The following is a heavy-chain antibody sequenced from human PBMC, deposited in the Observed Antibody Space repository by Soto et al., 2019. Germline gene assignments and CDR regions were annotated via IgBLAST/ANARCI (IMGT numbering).Heavy chain of an antibody. CDR1: GFSFKNAW. CDR3: TGLWFGEIYNY. CDR2: IKNKNDGGTT. V-gene: IGHV3-15*07. J-gene: IGHJ4*01. Sequence: EAELVESGGGLVKPGGSLTLSCAASGFSFKNAWMNWVRQAPGKGLEWVGRIKNKNDGGTTDYAAFVQGRFTISRDATENTLYLHMTGLKPEDTAVYFCTGLWFGEIYNYWGQGSLVTVSS. D-gene: IGHD3-10*01.